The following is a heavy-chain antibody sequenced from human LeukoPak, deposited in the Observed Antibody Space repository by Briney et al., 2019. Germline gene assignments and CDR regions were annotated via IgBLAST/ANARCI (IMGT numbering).Heavy chain of an antibody. D-gene: IGHD3-10*01. V-gene: IGHV4-59*01. CDR3: ARGGWFATN. Sequence: PSETLSLTCAVYGGSFSGYYWSWIRQPPGKGLEWIGYIYYSGSTNYNPSLKSRVTISVDTSKNQFSLKLSSVTAADTAVYYCARGGWFATNWGQGTLVTVSS. J-gene: IGHJ4*02. CDR2: IYYSGST. CDR1: GGSFSGYY.